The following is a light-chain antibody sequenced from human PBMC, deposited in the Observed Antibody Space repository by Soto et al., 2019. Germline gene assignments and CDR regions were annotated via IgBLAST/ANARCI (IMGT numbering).Light chain of an antibody. V-gene: IGLV4-69*01. CDR2: LNIDGSH. J-gene: IGLJ2*01. Sequence: QLVLTQSPSASASLGASVKLTCTLSSGHSSYAIAWHQQQPEKGPRYLMNLNIDGSHSKGDGIPDRFSGSSSGAERYLTISSLQSEDEADYYCQTWVTGIVVFGGGTKVTGL. CDR1: SGHSSYA. CDR3: QTWVTGIVV.